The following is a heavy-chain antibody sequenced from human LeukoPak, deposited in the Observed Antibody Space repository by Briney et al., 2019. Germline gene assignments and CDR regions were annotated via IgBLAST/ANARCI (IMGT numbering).Heavy chain of an antibody. CDR1: GGSISSYY. CDR3: ARSKRGYEYYFDY. J-gene: IGHJ4*02. V-gene: IGHV4-59*01. CDR2: IYYSGST. Sequence: SETLSLTCTVSGGSISSYYCSWIRQPPGKGLEWVGYIYYSGSTNYNPSLKSRVTISIDTSKNQFSLKLSSMTAAGTAVYYCARSKRGYEYYFDYWGQGTLVTVSS. D-gene: IGHD5-12*01.